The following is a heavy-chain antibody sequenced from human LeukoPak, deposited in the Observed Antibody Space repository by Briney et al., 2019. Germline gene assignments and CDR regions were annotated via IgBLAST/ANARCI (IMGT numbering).Heavy chain of an antibody. CDR2: LFPSGRT. CDR3: ARGHYDFWSGDNWFDP. V-gene: IGHV4-4*07. CDR1: GDSISSYY. J-gene: IGHJ5*02. D-gene: IGHD3-3*01. Sequence: PSETLSLTCTVSGDSISSYYWNWMRQPAGKGLEWIGRLFPSGRTDYSPSLRSRVTISVDRSKNQFSLKLSSVSAADTAVYYCARGHYDFWSGDNWFDPWGQGTLVTVSS.